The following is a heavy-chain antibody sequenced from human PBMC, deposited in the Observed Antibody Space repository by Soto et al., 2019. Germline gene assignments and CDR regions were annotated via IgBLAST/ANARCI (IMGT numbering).Heavy chain of an antibody. J-gene: IGHJ6*03. D-gene: IGHD3-10*01. CDR1: GFTVSSNY. V-gene: IGHV3-66*01. CDR2: IYSGGST. CDR3: AGNSYGSGSYYNEPPPYYYYYYMDG. Sequence: PGGSLRLSCAASGFTVSSNYMSWVRQAPGKGLEWVSVIYSGGSTYYADSVKGRFTISRDNSKNTLYLQMNSLRAEDTAVYYCAGNSYGSGSYYNEPPPYYYYYYMDGWGKGTTVTVSS.